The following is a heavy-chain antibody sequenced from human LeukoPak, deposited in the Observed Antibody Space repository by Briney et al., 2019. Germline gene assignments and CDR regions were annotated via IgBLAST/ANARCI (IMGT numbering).Heavy chain of an antibody. Sequence: PGGSLRLSCAASGFTFSSYGMHWVRQAPGKGLEWVSAISGSGGSTYYADSVKGRFTISRDNSKNTLYLQMNSLRAEDTAVYYCAKVHHHVPRGAFDIWGQGTMVTVSS. CDR2: ISGSGGST. V-gene: IGHV3-23*01. CDR3: AKVHHHVPRGAFDI. D-gene: IGHD3-10*01. CDR1: GFTFSSYG. J-gene: IGHJ3*02.